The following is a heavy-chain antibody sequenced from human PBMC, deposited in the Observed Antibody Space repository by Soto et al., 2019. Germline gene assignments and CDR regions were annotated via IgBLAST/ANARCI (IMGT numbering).Heavy chain of an antibody. CDR2: IYYSGST. Sequence: QVQLQESGPGLVKPSETLSLTCTVSGGSISNYYWSWIRQPPGKGLEWIGYIYYSGSTDYNHSLKNRVTISVDTSKNQFSLKLSSVTAADTAVYYCARERDGYKNFDYWGQGTLVTVSS. CDR3: ARERDGYKNFDY. V-gene: IGHV4-59*01. J-gene: IGHJ4*02. CDR1: GGSISNYY. D-gene: IGHD5-12*01.